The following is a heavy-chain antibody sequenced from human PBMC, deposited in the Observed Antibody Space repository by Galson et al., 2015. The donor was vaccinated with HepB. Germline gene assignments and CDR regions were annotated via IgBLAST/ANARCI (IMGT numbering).Heavy chain of an antibody. CDR1: GFTFDDYA. CDR3: AKKAAGDDAFDI. D-gene: IGHD6-25*01. Sequence: SLRLSCAASGFTFDDYAMHWVRQAPGKGLEWVSGISWNSGSIGYADSVKGRFTISRDNAKNSLYLQMNSLRAEDTALYYCAKKAAGDDAFDIWGQGTMVTVSS. V-gene: IGHV3-9*01. J-gene: IGHJ3*02. CDR2: ISWNSGSI.